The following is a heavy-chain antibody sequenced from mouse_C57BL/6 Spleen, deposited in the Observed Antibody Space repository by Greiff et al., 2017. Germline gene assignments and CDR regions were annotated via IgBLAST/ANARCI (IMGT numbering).Heavy chain of an antibody. CDR2: LDPSDSST. CDR1: GYTFTSYW. D-gene: IGHD1-1*02. CDR3: ARQWCRRRLYAMDY. J-gene: IGHJ4*01. V-gene: IGHV1-69*01. Sequence: QVPLQQPGAELVMPGASVKLSCKASGYTFTSYWMHWVKQRPGQGLEWIGELDPSDSSTNYNQKFKGKSTLTVDKSSSTAYMQLSSLTSEDSAVDYCARQWCRRRLYAMDYWGQGTSVTVSS.